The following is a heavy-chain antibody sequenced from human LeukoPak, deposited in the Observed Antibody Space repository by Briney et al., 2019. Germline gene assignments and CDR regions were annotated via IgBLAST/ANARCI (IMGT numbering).Heavy chain of an antibody. V-gene: IGHV1-3*01. CDR3: ARGKPGYSSSWPFDY. D-gene: IGHD6-13*01. CDR2: INAGNGNT. CDR1: GYTFTSYA. J-gene: IGHJ4*02. Sequence: ASVKVSCKASGYTFTSYAMHWVRQAPGQRLEWMGWINAGNGNTTYSQKFQGRVTITRDTSASTAYMELSSLRSEDTAVYYCARGKPGYSSSWPFDYWGQGTLVTVSS.